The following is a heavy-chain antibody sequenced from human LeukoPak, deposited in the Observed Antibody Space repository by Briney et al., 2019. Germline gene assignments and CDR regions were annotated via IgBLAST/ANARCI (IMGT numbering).Heavy chain of an antibody. CDR2: INHSGST. CDR1: GGSFSGYY. CDR3: ARRKPIKYSYGHGSRSSFDY. Sequence: PSETLSLTCAVYGGSFSGYYWSWIRQPPGKGLEWIGEINHSGSTNYNPSLKSRVTISVDTSKNQFSLKLSSVTAADPAVYYCARRKPIKYSYGHGSRSSFDYWGQGTLVTVSS. D-gene: IGHD5-18*01. V-gene: IGHV4-34*01. J-gene: IGHJ4*02.